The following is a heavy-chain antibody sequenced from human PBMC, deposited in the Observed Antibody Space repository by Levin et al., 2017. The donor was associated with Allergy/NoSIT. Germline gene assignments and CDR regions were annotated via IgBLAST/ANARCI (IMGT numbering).Heavy chain of an antibody. D-gene: IGHD1-26*01. CDR2: IYYSGST. J-gene: IGHJ4*02. Sequence: SETLSLTCTVSGGSISSYYWSWIRQPPGKGLEWIGYIYYSGSTNYNPSLKSRVTISVETSKNQFSLKLSSVTAADTAVYYCARYIVGATQIDYWGQGTLVTVS. V-gene: IGHV4-59*01. CDR3: ARYIVGATQIDY. CDR1: GGSISSYY.